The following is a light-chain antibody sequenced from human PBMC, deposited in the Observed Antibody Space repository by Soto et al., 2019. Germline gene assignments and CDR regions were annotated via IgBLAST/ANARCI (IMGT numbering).Light chain of an antibody. CDR2: GAS. CDR3: QQYGSSPLT. Sequence: VMSQSPDTLSASPGERVSLSCRASQSVNHNLAWYQQKPGQAPRLLIYGASSRATGIPDRFSGSGSGTDFTLTISRLEPEDFAVYYCQQYGSSPLTFGGGTKVAI. V-gene: IGKV3-20*01. J-gene: IGKJ4*01. CDR1: QSVNHN.